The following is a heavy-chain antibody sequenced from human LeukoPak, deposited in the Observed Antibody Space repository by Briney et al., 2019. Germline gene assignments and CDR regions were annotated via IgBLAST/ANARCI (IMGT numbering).Heavy chain of an antibody. CDR3: ARDPIWDWYCSSTGCSDAFDI. D-gene: IGHD2-2*01. CDR2: IYTSGST. V-gene: IGHV4-4*07. CDR1: GGSISSYY. J-gene: IGHJ3*02. Sequence: PSETLSLTCTVSGGSISSYYWSWIRQPAGKGLEWIGRIYTSGSTNYNPSLKSRVTMSVDTSKNQFSLKLSSVTAADTAVYYCARDPIWDWYCSSTGCSDAFDIWGQGTMVTVPS.